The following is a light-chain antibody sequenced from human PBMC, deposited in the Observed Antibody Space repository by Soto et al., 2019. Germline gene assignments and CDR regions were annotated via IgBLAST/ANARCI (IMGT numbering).Light chain of an antibody. CDR1: SSDVGGYNY. CDR3: GTWDSSLSGYV. CDR2: AVT. V-gene: IGLV2-14*01. Sequence: QSALTQPASVSGSPGQSITISCTGTSSDVGGYNYVSWYQQHPGKAPKLMIYAVTDRPSGVSSRFSGSKSGNTASLTISGLQAEDEADYYCGTWDSSLSGYVFGTGTKLTVL. J-gene: IGLJ1*01.